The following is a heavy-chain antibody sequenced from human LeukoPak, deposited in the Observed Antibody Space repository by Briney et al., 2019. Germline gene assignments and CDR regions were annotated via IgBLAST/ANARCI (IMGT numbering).Heavy chain of an antibody. CDR2: INHSGST. J-gene: IGHJ3*02. Sequence: SETLSLTCAVYGGSFSGYYWSWIRQPPGKGLEWIGEINHSGSTNYNPSLKSRVTISVDTSKNQFSLKLSSVTAADTAVYYCARAAVNYDILTGYYFGLRRVDAFDIWGQGTMVTVSS. CDR1: GGSFSGYY. D-gene: IGHD3-9*01. V-gene: IGHV4-34*01. CDR3: ARAAVNYDILTGYYFGLRRVDAFDI.